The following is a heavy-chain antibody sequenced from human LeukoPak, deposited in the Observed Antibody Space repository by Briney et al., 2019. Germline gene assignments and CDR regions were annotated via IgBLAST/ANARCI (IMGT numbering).Heavy chain of an antibody. D-gene: IGHD3-9*01. J-gene: IGHJ4*02. CDR3: ARDPRRSWLFDY. V-gene: IGHV3-30*03. CDR2: ISHDGSSK. CDR1: GFTFSSSA. Sequence: GSLRLSCAASGFTFSSSAMHWVRQTPGKGLEWVAVISHDGSSKYYADSVKGRFTISRDNSKNTMYLQMNSLRPEDTAVYYCARDPRRSWLFDYWGQGTLVTVSS.